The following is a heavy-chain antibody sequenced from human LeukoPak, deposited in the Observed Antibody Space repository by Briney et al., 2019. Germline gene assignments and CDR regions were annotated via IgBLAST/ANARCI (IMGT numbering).Heavy chain of an antibody. D-gene: IGHD4/OR15-4a*01. Sequence: ASVKVSCKASGGTFSSYAISWVRQAPGQGLEWMGRIIPILGIANYAQKVQGRGTITADKSTSTAYMELSSLRSEDTAVYYCATDLPPPRGAVWFDPWGQGTLVTVSS. CDR1: GGTFSSYA. CDR3: ATDLPPPRGAVWFDP. V-gene: IGHV1-69*04. CDR2: IIPILGIA. J-gene: IGHJ5*02.